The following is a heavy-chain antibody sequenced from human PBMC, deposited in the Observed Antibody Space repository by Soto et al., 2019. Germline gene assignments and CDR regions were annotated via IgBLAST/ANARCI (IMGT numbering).Heavy chain of an antibody. CDR2: IIPIHGIA. V-gene: IGHV1-69*02. Sequence: QVQLVQSGAEVKKPGSSVKVSCKASGGTFSSYTISWVRQAPGQGLEWMGRIIPIHGIANYAQKFQGRVTITADKSTSTAYMELSSLRSEDTAVYYGARVGYQVENYWGQGTLVTVSS. J-gene: IGHJ4*02. CDR1: GGTFSSYT. CDR3: ARVGYQVENY. D-gene: IGHD3-16*02.